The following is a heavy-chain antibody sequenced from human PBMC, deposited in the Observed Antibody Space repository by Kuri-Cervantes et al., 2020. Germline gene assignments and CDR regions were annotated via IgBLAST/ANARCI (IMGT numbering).Heavy chain of an antibody. CDR2: ISGNGHTI. V-gene: IGHV3-11*04. D-gene: IGHD2-15*01. CDR3: ARDSRDLVVVVAATPVAFDI. Sequence: GESLKISCAASGFTFSDYYITWIRQAPGKGLEWVSYISGNGHTIYYADSVKGRFTISRDNAKNSLYLQMNSLRAEDTAVYYCARDSRDLVVVVAATPVAFDIWGQGTMVTVSS. CDR1: GFTFSDYY. J-gene: IGHJ3*02.